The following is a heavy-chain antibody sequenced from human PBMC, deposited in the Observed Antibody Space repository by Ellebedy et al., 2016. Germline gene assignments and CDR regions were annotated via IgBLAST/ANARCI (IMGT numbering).Heavy chain of an antibody. D-gene: IGHD3-10*01. CDR2: ISWNSAAI. CDR1: GFTFDDYA. CDR3: AKGTMDYLHH. J-gene: IGHJ4*02. Sequence: GGSLRLFXATSGFTFDDYALHWVRQVPGKGLEWVSGISWNSAAIGYGEAVKGRFTISRDSAKNYLYLQMNSLRVEDTALYFCAKGTMDYLHHWGQGTLVTVSS. V-gene: IGHV3-9*01.